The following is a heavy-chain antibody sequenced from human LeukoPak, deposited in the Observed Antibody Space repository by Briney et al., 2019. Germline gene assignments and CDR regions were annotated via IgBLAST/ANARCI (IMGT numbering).Heavy chain of an antibody. V-gene: IGHV3-23*01. D-gene: IGHD3-22*01. J-gene: IGHJ4*02. CDR3: AKGAYTYLYDTSGYSYGDY. CDR1: RFTFSNYA. Sequence: GGSLRLSRAASRFTFSNYAMSWVRQAPGKGLEWVSSINGRGGSTYYADSVKGRFTISRDNSKNTLYLQMIGLRAEDTAVYYCAKGAYTYLYDTSGYSYGDYWGQGTLVTVSS. CDR2: INGRGGST.